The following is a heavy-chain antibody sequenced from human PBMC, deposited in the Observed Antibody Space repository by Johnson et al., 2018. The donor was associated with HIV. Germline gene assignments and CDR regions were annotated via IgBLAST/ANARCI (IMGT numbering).Heavy chain of an antibody. CDR2: ISDDVSST. D-gene: IGHD3-10*01. Sequence: QVQLVESGGGVVQPGRSLRLSCAASGFTFSSYAMHWVRQAPGQGLEWVAVISDDVSSTFYVDSVKGRFTISRDNSNNTLYLQMSGLSAEDTALYYCARGPLFYYSSGLWAFDIWGQGTMVTVSS. V-gene: IGHV3-30*04. CDR3: ARGPLFYYSSGLWAFDI. CDR1: GFTFSSYA. J-gene: IGHJ3*02.